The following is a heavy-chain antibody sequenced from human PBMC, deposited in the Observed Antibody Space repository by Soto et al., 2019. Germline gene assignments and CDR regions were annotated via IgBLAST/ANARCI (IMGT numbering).Heavy chain of an antibody. CDR2: ISGSGSTA. Sequence: GGSLRLSCAASGFIFSSYAMSWVRQAPGKGLEWVSAISGSGSTAYYADSVKGRFTFSRDNSKSTMYLQISSLRAEDTAVYYCAKTTDGWFSAFEIWGQGTMVTVSS. D-gene: IGHD6-19*01. CDR3: AKTTDGWFSAFEI. J-gene: IGHJ3*02. V-gene: IGHV3-23*01. CDR1: GFIFSSYA.